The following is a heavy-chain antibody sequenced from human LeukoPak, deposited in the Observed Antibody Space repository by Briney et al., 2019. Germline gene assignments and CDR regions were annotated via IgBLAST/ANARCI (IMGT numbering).Heavy chain of an antibody. CDR2: ISSSGSTI. V-gene: IGHV3-48*03. J-gene: IGHJ4*02. CDR1: GFTFSSYE. Sequence: PGGSLRLSCAASGFTFSSYEMNWVRQARGKGLEWVSYISSSGSTIYYADSVKGRFTISRDNAKNSLYLQMNSLRAEDTAVYYCARSRQWLVLADYWGQGTLVTVSS. CDR3: ARSRQWLVLADY. D-gene: IGHD6-19*01.